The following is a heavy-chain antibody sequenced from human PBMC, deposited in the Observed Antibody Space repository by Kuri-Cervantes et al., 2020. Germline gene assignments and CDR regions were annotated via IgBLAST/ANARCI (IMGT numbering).Heavy chain of an antibody. V-gene: IGHV4-34*01. D-gene: IGHD2-2*01. CDR1: GGSFSGYY. CDR2: INHSGST. CDR3: ASPYCSSTSCYENWFDP. J-gene: IGHJ5*02. Sequence: SQTLSLPCAGYGGSFSGYYWSWIRQPPGKGLEWIGEINHSGSTNYNPSLKSRVTISVDTSKNQFSLKLSSVTAADTAVYYCASPYCSSTSCYENWFDPWGQGTLVTVSS.